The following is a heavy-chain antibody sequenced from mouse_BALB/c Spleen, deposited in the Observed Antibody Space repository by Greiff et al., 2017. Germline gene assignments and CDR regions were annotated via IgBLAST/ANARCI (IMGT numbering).Heavy chain of an antibody. J-gene: IGHJ4*01. CDR3: ARGGSAMDY. Sequence: VQLQQSGAELARPGASVKLSCKASGYTFTSYWMQWVKQRPGQGLEWIGAIYPGDGDTRCTQKFKGKATLTADKSSSTAYMQLSSLASEDSAVYYCARGGSAMDYWGQGTSVTVSS. V-gene: IGHV1-87*01. CDR1: GYTFTSYW. CDR2: IYPGDGDT.